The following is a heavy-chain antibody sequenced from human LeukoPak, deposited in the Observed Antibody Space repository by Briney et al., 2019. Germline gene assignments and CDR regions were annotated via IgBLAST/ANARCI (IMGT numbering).Heavy chain of an antibody. CDR3: AREAMRGGFDY. CDR1: GYSISSGYY. D-gene: IGHD2-2*01. V-gene: IGHV4-38-2*02. J-gene: IGHJ4*02. Sequence: SETLSLTFTVSGYSISSGYYWGWIRQPPGKGLEWIGSIYHSGSTYYNPFLKSRVTISVDTSKNQFSLKLSSVTAADTAVYYCAREAMRGGFDYWGQGTLVTVSS. CDR2: IYHSGST.